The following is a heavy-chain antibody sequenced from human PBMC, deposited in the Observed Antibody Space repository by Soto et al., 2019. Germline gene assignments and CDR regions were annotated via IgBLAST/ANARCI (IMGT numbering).Heavy chain of an antibody. V-gene: IGHV1-69*13. D-gene: IGHD2-2*02. CDR1: GGTFSSYA. CDR3: ATAPTYCSSTSCYTYGMDA. J-gene: IGHJ6*02. CDR2: IIPIFGTA. Sequence: GASVKVSCKASGGTFSSYAISWVRQAPGQGLEWMGGIIPIFGTANYAQKFQGRVTITADESTSTAYMELSSLRSEDTAVYYCATAPTYCSSTSCYTYGMDAWGQGTTVTVSS.